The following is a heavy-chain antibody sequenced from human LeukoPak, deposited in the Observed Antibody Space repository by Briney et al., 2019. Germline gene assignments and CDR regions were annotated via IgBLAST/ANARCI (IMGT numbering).Heavy chain of an antibody. D-gene: IGHD6-13*01. J-gene: IGHJ6*03. CDR2: INHSGST. V-gene: IGHV4-34*01. CDR3: ARDGRAGSYYYYMDV. Sequence: SETLSLTCAVYGGSFSGYYWSWIRQPPGKGLEWIGEINHSGSTNYNPSLKSRVTISVDTSKNQFSLKLSSVTAADTAVYYCARDGRAGSYYYYMDVWGKGTTVTVSS. CDR1: GGSFSGYY.